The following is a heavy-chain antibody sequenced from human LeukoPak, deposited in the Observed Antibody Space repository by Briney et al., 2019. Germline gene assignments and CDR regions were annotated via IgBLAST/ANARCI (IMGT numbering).Heavy chain of an antibody. CDR2: INPSGGST. CDR3: AREPTVNTYYFDY. J-gene: IGHJ4*02. V-gene: IGHV1-46*03. Sequence: GASVKVSCKASGYTFTSYYMHWVRQAPGQGLEWMGIINPSGGSTTYAQEFQDRVIMTRDTSTNTVYMELSSLRSEDTAVYYCAREPTVNTYYFDYWGQGTLVTVSS. CDR1: GYTFTSYY. D-gene: IGHD4-11*01.